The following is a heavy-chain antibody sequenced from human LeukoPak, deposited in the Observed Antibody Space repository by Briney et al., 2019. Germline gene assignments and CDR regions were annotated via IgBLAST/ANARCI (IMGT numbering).Heavy chain of an antibody. V-gene: IGHV4-61*02. CDR1: GGSISSGSYN. Sequence: SQTLSLTCTVSGGSISSGSYNWSWIRPPAGKGLEWIGRIYTSGSTNYNPSLKSRVTMSVDTSKNQFSLKLSSVTAADTAVYYCARDVGGYDFWSDAFDIWGQGTMVTVSS. J-gene: IGHJ3*02. CDR2: IYTSGST. D-gene: IGHD3-3*01. CDR3: ARDVGGYDFWSDAFDI.